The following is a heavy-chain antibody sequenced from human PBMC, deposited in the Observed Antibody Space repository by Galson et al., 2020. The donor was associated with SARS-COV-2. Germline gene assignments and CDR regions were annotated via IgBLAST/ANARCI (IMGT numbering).Heavy chain of an antibody. CDR1: GYSISSGYF. V-gene: IGHV4-38-2*02. CDR2: IYHSGST. CDR3: ATYSVVVVAPTPLRADY. D-gene: IGHD2-15*01. J-gene: IGHJ4*02. Sequence: SETLSLTCTVSGYSISSGYFWGWIRQPQGKGLEWMGRIYHSGSTYYNPSLKSRVTISVDTSKNQFSLKLSSVTAADTAVYYCATYSVVVVAPTPLRADYWGQGTLVTVSS.